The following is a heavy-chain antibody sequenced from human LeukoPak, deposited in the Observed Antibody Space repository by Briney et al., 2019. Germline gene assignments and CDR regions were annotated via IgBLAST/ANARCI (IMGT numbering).Heavy chain of an antibody. J-gene: IGHJ5*02. Sequence: SETLSLTCTVSGGSISSYYGSWIRQPAGKGLEWIGRIYTSGSTNYNPSLKSRVTMSVDTSKNQFSLKLSSVTAADTAVYYCARVPRGTYYYDSSGVPWFDPWGQGTLVTVSS. CDR2: IYTSGST. D-gene: IGHD3-22*01. CDR1: GGSISSYY. CDR3: ARVPRGTYYYDSSGVPWFDP. V-gene: IGHV4-4*07.